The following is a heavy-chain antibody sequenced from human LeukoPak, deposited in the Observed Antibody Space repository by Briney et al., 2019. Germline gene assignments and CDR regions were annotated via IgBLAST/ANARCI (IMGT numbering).Heavy chain of an antibody. V-gene: IGHV1-2*02. Sequence: ASVKLSCTASGYTFTGYYMHWVRQAPGQGLEWMGWINPNRGDTNYAQKFQGRFTMTRDTSINTAYMELSRLRSDDTAVYYCARGREFYDSSGSDAFDIWGQGTMGTGSS. CDR1: GYTFTGYY. D-gene: IGHD3-22*01. CDR3: ARGREFYDSSGSDAFDI. CDR2: INPNRGDT. J-gene: IGHJ3*02.